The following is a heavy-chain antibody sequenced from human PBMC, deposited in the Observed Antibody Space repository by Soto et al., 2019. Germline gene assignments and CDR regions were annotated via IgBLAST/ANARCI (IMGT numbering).Heavy chain of an antibody. CDR3: ARVGPRVEFDY. CDR1: GGSISSSSYY. Sequence: PSETLSLTCTVSGGSISSSSYYWGWIRQPPGKGLEWIGYIYYSGSTNYNPSLKSRVTISVDTSKNQFSLKLSSVTAADTAVYYCARVGPRVEFDYWGQGTLVTVSS. V-gene: IGHV4-61*05. J-gene: IGHJ4*02. CDR2: IYYSGST.